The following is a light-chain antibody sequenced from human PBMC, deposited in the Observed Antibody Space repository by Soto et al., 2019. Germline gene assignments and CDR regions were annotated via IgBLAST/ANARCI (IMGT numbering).Light chain of an antibody. Sequence: DIQMTQSPSSLSASVGDRITITCRARPTISTYLNWYQQKPGKVPKLLIAAASRIQSGVPSRFTVSASGTEFTLTICSLQPEDFATYYCLLSHGIPYIFGQAKKVEI. CDR2: AAS. CDR3: LLSHGIPYI. J-gene: IGKJ2*01. V-gene: IGKV1-39*01. CDR1: PTISTY.